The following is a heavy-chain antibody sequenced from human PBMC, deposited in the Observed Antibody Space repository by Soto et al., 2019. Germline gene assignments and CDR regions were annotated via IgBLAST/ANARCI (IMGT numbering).Heavy chain of an antibody. D-gene: IGHD1-1*01. J-gene: IGHJ4*02. CDR3: ARGFLHPTGTIHGCDY. V-gene: IGHV1-69*13. Sequence: GASVKVSCKASGGTFSSYAISWVRQAPGQGLEWMGGIIPIFGTANYAQKFQGRVTITADESTSTAYMELSSLRSEDTAVYYCARGFLHPTGTIHGCDYWGQGTLVTVSS. CDR1: GGTFSSYA. CDR2: IIPIFGTA.